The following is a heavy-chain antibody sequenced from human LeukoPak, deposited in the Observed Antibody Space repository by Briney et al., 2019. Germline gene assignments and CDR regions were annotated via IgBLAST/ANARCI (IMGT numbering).Heavy chain of an antibody. CDR2: IIPIFGTA. CDR1: GGTFISYA. V-gene: IGHV1-69*05. CDR3: ARDNGDGSTWRDPYYFDY. J-gene: IGHJ4*02. Sequence: SVKVSCKASGGTFISYAISWVRQAPGQGLEWMGGIIPIFGTANYAQKFQGRVTITTDESTSTAYMELSSLRSEDTAVYYCARDNGDGSTWRDPYYFDYWGQGTLVTVSS. D-gene: IGHD5-24*01.